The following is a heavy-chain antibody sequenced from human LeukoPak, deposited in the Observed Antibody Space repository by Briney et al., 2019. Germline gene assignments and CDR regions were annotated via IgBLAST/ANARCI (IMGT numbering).Heavy chain of an antibody. V-gene: IGHV3-48*03. Sequence: GGSLRLSCAASGFTFSSYEMNWVRQAPGKGLEWVSYISSSGSTIYYADSVKGRFTISRDNAKNSLYLQMNSLRAEDTAVYYCARDRIVGATADAFDIWGQGTMVTVSS. D-gene: IGHD1-26*01. CDR3: ARDRIVGATADAFDI. CDR2: ISSSGSTI. J-gene: IGHJ3*02. CDR1: GFTFSSYE.